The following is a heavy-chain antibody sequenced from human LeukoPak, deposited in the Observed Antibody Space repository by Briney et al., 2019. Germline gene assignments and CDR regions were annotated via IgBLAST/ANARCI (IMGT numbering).Heavy chain of an antibody. J-gene: IGHJ2*01. Sequence: PSESLSLTCTLSGGSLSSSSHYWSWVRQSAGKGLEWIGRIYTNGRPAYNPSLMSRVTMSLDTSKNQLSLKLSSVTAADTAVYYCAKNHSDNYYVFWYFDVWGRGTLATVSS. D-gene: IGHD3-10*02. V-gene: IGHV4-61*02. CDR3: AKNHSDNYYVFWYFDV. CDR2: IYTNGRP. CDR1: GGSLSSSSHY.